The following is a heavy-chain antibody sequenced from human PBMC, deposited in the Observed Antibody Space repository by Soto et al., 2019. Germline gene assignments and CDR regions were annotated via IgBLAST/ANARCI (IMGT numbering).Heavy chain of an antibody. CDR2: ISSNGGST. Sequence: GGSLRLSCAASGFTFSSYAMHWVRQAPGKGLEYVSAISSNGGSTYYANSVKGRFTISRDNSKNTLYLQMGSLRAEDMAVYYCASSYYDILTGWGYWGQGTLVTVSS. J-gene: IGHJ4*02. CDR1: GFTFSSYA. CDR3: ASSYYDILTGWGY. V-gene: IGHV3-64*01. D-gene: IGHD3-9*01.